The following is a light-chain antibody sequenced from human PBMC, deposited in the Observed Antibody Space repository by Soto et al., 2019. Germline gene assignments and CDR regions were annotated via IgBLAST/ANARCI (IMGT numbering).Light chain of an antibody. CDR3: SSYTTSSTLGV. V-gene: IGLV2-14*01. Sequence: QSVLTQPASVSGSPGQSITISCTGTSSDVGDYNYVSWYQQHPGKAPKLMIYEVSNRPSGVSNRFSGSKSGNTASLTISGLQVEDEADYYCSSYTTSSTLGVFGGGTKLAVL. CDR2: EVS. J-gene: IGLJ3*02. CDR1: SSDVGDYNY.